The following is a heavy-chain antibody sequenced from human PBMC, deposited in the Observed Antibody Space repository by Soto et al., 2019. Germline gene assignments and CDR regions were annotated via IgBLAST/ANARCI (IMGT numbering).Heavy chain of an antibody. CDR3: TSTRPGTNVFDI. D-gene: IGHD1-1*01. CDR2: IRSKGDGGAT. V-gene: IGHV3-15*01. J-gene: IGHJ3*02. CDR1: GITLSNAW. Sequence: EVQLAESGGGLVEPGGSLRLSCAGSGITLSNAWMNWVRQAAGKGLEWVGRIRSKGDGGATEYAAPVKGRFTFSRDDSENTLFLQMSALKPEDTGVYFCTSTRPGTNVFDISGPGTMVIVSS.